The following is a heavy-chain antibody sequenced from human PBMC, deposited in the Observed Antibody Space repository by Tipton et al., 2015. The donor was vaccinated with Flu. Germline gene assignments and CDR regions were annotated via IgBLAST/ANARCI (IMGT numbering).Heavy chain of an antibody. CDR2: IWYDGSNK. J-gene: IGHJ5*02. Sequence: SLRLSCAASGFTFSSYGMHWVRQAPGKGLEWVAVIWYDGSNKYYADSVKGRFTISRDNSKNTLYLQMNSLRAEDTAVYYCARDSSSAAPGDPWGQGTLVTVSS. D-gene: IGHD6-6*01. CDR1: GFTFSSYG. V-gene: IGHV3-33*01. CDR3: ARDSSSAAPGDP.